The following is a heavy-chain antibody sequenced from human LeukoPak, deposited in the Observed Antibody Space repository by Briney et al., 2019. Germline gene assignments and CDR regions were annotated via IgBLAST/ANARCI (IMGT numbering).Heavy chain of an antibody. V-gene: IGHV4-38-2*01. CDR1: GYSISSGYY. CDR3: ARLMPRNFDY. D-gene: IGHD2-8*01. CDR2: IYHSGST. J-gene: IGHJ4*02. Sequence: SETLSLTCAVSGYSISSGYYWGWIRQPPGKGLEWIGSIYHSGSTYYNLSLKSRVTISVDTSKNQFSLKLSSVTAADTAVYYCARLMPRNFDYWGQGTLVTVSS.